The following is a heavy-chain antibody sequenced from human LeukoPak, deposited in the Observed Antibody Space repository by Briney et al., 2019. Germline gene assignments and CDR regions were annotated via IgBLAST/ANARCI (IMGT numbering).Heavy chain of an antibody. CDR1: GGSFSGYY. J-gene: IGHJ4*02. Sequence: SETLSLTCAVYGGSFSGYYWSWIRQSPGKGLEWIGEINHSGSNKYNPSLKSRVTISVDTSKNQFSLKLSSVTAADTAVYYCARERNGEDYWGQGTLVTVSS. D-gene: IGHD7-27*01. V-gene: IGHV4-34*01. CDR3: ARERNGEDY. CDR2: INHSGSN.